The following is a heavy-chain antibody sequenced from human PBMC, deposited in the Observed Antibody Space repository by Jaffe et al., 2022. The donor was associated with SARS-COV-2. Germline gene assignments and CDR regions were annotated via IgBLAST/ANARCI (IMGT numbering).Heavy chain of an antibody. V-gene: IGHV3-23*04. D-gene: IGHD2-8*02. CDR1: GFTLDRFD. J-gene: IGHJ6*03. Sequence: EVQLVESGGGLVQPGGSLRLSCAVSGFTLDRFDMGWVRQAPGKGLEWVSGISESGDTTNYADSVKGRFTISRDMAKNTVSLQMSGLRVEDTAIYYCVRDQGYCTGNYCPGAHYMDAWGKGTMVTVSS. CDR3: VRDQGYCTGNYCPGAHYMDA. CDR2: ISESGDTT.